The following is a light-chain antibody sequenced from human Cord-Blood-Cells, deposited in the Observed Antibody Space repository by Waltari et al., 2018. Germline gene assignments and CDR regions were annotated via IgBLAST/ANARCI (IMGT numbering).Light chain of an antibody. J-gene: IGKJ1*01. CDR1: QVVTYVA. V-gene: IGKV3-20*01. CDR2: GCT. CDR3: QQYGSSPRT. Sequence: SSRANQVVTYVAVAWCQQKPGLSPIVRIDGCTSGATGIPDRFSGRWSGTDFTLTISRREPEDFAVYDCQQYGSSPRTFAQGTNVEIK.